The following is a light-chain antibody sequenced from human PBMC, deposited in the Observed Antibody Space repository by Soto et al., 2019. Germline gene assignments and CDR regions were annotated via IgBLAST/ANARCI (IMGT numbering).Light chain of an antibody. CDR2: GAS. J-gene: IGKJ4*01. Sequence: VLTQSPGTLSLPPGERATLFCRAGQSVSSSDLAWYQQKPDQAPRLLIYGASSRATGIPDRFSGSGSGTDFTLTISSLESEDVAVYYCQHYRNSPLTFGGGTKVDIK. CDR3: QHYRNSPLT. CDR1: QSVSSSD. V-gene: IGKV3-20*01.